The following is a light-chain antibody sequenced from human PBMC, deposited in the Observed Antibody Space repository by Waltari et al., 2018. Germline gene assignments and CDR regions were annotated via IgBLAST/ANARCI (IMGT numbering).Light chain of an antibody. CDR3: QVWDSGTDNYV. V-gene: IGLV3-21*02. CDR2: DDN. J-gene: IGLJ1*01. CDR1: KIGTKS. Sequence: SYVLTQPPSVSVAPGQTARITCGGNKIGTKSVHWYQQKPGQAPVVVIYDDNDRPSGIPDRVSGSNSGNTATLTISRVEAGDEADYFCQVWDSGTDNYVFATGTKVSVL.